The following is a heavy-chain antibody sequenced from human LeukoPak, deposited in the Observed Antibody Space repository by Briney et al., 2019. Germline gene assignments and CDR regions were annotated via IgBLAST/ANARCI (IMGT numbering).Heavy chain of an antibody. CDR3: WLGYFDWLLQGSYYYYGMDV. J-gene: IGHJ6*04. CDR1: GFTFSSYS. V-gene: IGHV3-21*01. CDR2: ISSSSSYI. D-gene: IGHD3-9*01. Sequence: SGGSLRLSCAASGFTFSSYSMNWVRQAPGKGLERVSSISSSSSYIYYADSVKGRFTISRDNAKNSLYLQMNSLRAEDTAVYYCWLGYFDWLLQGSYYYYGMDVWGKGTTVTVSS.